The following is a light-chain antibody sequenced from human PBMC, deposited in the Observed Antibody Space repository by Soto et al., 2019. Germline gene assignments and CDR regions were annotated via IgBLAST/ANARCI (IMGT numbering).Light chain of an antibody. J-gene: IGKJ2*01. V-gene: IGKV1-39*01. Sequence: IHMTQSPSSLSASVGDRVTITCRASQRITTYLNWYQQKPGKAPKLLISTAATLQGGVPSRFRGSSSGTYFTLTITTLQPEDFATYFCQQSYSTPYTFGQGTKLEIK. CDR3: QQSYSTPYT. CDR1: QRITTY. CDR2: TAA.